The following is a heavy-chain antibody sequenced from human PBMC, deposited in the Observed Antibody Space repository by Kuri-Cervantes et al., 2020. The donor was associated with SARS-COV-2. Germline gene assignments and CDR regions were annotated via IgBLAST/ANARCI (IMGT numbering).Heavy chain of an antibody. J-gene: IGHJ3*02. D-gene: IGHD6-13*01. Sequence: GESLKISCAASGSTFSSYAMHWVRQAPGKGLEWVAVISDDGSNKYYADSVKGRFTISRDNSKNTLYLQMNSLRAEDTAVYYCAREAWEDGYRAGAFDIWGQGTMVTVSS. CDR2: ISDDGSNK. CDR3: AREAWEDGYRAGAFDI. CDR1: GSTFSSYA. V-gene: IGHV3-30-3*01.